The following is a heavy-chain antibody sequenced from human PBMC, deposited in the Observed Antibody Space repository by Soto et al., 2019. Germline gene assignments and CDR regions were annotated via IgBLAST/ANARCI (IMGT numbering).Heavy chain of an antibody. J-gene: IGHJ6*02. CDR1: GFTFSSYA. D-gene: IGHD4-17*01. Sequence: GGSLRLSCAASGFTFSSYAMSWVRQAPGKGLEWVSAISGSGGSTYYADSVKGRFTISRDNSKNTLYLQMNSLRAEDTAVYYCAKDQSEVGYGDYVWWGYYYYYGMDVWGQGTTVSVYS. CDR3: AKDQSEVGYGDYVWWGYYYYYGMDV. V-gene: IGHV3-23*01. CDR2: ISGSGGST.